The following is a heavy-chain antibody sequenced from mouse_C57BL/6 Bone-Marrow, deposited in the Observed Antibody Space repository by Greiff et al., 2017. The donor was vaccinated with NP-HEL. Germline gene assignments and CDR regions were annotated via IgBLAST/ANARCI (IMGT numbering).Heavy chain of an antibody. V-gene: IGHV5-4*01. D-gene: IGHD2-4*01. J-gene: IGHJ3*01. Sequence: DVKLVESGGGLVKPGGSLKLSCAASGFTFRSIAMSWVRQIPERRLEWVTTISDGGSYTYYPDNVKGRFTISRYNAKTNLYLQMSHLKSEDTAMYYCARDPAIYYDRAWFAYWGQGTLVTVSA. CDR2: ISDGGSYT. CDR3: ARDPAIYYDRAWFAY. CDR1: GFTFRSIA.